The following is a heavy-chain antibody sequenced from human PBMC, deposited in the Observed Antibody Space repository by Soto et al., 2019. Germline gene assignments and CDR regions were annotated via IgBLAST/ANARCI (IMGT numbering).Heavy chain of an antibody. CDR1: GGTFSSYS. CDR2: IIPILNTA. D-gene: IGHD3-16*01. CDR3: AGVDYDSTFGFYYYGLDV. Sequence: QVHLVQSGAEVKKPGSSVRVSCKTSGGTFSSYSFTWVRQAPGQGLEWMGEIIPILNTANFAQKFQSRVTLTADEPTSTGYMDLSRLSPDDTALYYWAGVDYDSTFGFYYYGLDVWGPGATGTVSS. V-gene: IGHV1-69*01. J-gene: IGHJ6*02.